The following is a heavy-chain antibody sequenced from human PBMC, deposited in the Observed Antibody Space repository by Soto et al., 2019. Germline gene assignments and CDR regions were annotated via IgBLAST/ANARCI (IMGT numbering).Heavy chain of an antibody. V-gene: IGHV4-34*01. J-gene: IGHJ6*02. CDR3: ARSDLGYSYGRYYYYYGMDV. D-gene: IGHD5-18*01. CDR1: GGSFSGYY. CDR2: INHSGST. Sequence: VYGGSFSGYYWSWIRQPPGKGLEWIGEINHSGSTNYNPSLKSRVTISVDTSKNQFSLKLSSVTAADTVVYYFARSDLGYSYGRYYYYYGMDVWGQGTTVTVSS.